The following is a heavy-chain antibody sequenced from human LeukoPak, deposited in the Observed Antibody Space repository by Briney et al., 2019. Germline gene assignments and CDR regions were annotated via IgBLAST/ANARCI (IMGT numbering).Heavy chain of an antibody. CDR2: FYTGGST. CDR3: ARDALDSSGWFYHGMDV. CDR1: GGSISSYY. Sequence: PSETLSLTCTVSGGSISSYYWNWIRQSAGRGLEWIGRFYTGGSTNYNPSLKSRVTMSVDTSKNQFSLKLTSVIAADTAVYCCARDALDSSGWFYHGMDVWGQGTTVTVSS. J-gene: IGHJ6*02. D-gene: IGHD6-19*01. V-gene: IGHV4-4*07.